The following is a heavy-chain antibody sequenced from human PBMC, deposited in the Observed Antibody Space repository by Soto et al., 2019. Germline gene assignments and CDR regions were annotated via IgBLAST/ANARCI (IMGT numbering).Heavy chain of an antibody. Sequence: QVQLVQSGAEVKKPGSSVKVSCKASGGTFSSYAISWVRQAPGQGLEWMGGIIPIFGTANYAQKFQGRVTITADESTSRAYMELSSLRSEDTAVYYCARRRDGSSGWYGREWFDPWGQGTLVTVSS. CDR1: GGTFSSYA. CDR2: IIPIFGTA. D-gene: IGHD6-19*01. CDR3: ARRRDGSSGWYGREWFDP. V-gene: IGHV1-69*01. J-gene: IGHJ5*02.